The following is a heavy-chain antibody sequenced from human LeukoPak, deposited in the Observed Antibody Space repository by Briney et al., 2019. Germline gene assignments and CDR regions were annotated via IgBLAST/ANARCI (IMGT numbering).Heavy chain of an antibody. V-gene: IGHV3-30*02. J-gene: IGHJ4*02. Sequence: TGGSLRLSCAASGFTFSSYGMHWVRQAPGKGLEWVAFIRYDGSNKYYADSVKGRFTISRDNSKNTLYLQMNSLRAEDTAVYYCAKDVAFFPPGEADYWGQGTLVTVSS. CDR1: GFTFSSYG. D-gene: IGHD3-3*02. CDR3: AKDVAFFPPGEADY. CDR2: IRYDGSNK.